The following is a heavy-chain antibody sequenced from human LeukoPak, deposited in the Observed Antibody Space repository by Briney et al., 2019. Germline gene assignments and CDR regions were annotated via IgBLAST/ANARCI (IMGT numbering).Heavy chain of an antibody. CDR2: ISSSSSYI. Sequence: GGSLRLSCAASGFTFSSYSMNWVRQAPGKGLEWVSSISSSSSYIYYADSVKGRFTISRDNAKNSLYLQMNSLRAEDTAVYYCAKTVVAPAAVYDYVWGSYRYPFDYWGQGTLVTVSS. CDR3: AKTVVAPAAVYDYVWGSYRYPFDY. D-gene: IGHD3-16*02. J-gene: IGHJ4*02. V-gene: IGHV3-21*01. CDR1: GFTFSSYS.